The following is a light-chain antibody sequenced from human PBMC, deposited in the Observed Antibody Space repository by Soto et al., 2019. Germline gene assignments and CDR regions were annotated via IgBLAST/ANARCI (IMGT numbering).Light chain of an antibody. CDR3: QQYGSSPHWT. CDR2: GAS. J-gene: IGKJ1*01. CDR1: QSVSSSY. V-gene: IGKV3-20*01. Sequence: EIVLTQSPGTLSLSPEERVTISCRASQSVSSSYLAWYQQKPGQAPRLLIYGASSRATGIPDRFSGSGSGTDFTLTISRLEPEDFAVYYCQQYGSSPHWTFGQGTKVDIK.